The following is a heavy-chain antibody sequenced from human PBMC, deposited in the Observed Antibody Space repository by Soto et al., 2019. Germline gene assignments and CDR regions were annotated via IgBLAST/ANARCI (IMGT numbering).Heavy chain of an antibody. CDR1: GGTFSSYA. CDR3: ARERMTTVIYYYYGMDV. J-gene: IGHJ6*02. D-gene: IGHD4-4*01. CDR2: IIPIFGTA. V-gene: IGHV1-69*01. Sequence: QVQLVQSGAEVKKPGSSVKVSCKASGGTFSSYAISWVRQAPGQGLDWMGGIIPIFGTANYAQKFQGRVTITADESTSTAYMELSSLRSEDTAVYYCARERMTTVIYYYYGMDVWGQGTTVTVSS.